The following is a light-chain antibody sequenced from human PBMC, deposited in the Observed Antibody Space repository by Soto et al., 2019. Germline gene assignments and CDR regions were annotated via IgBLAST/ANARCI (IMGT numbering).Light chain of an antibody. J-gene: IGLJ1*01. CDR1: SSDFGGYNY. CDR3: SSYTSSSIDYV. Sequence: QSALTQPASVSGSPGQSISISGTGTSSDFGGYNYVSWYQQHPGKAPKLMIYEVSNRPSGVSNRFSGSKSGNTASLTISGLQAEDEADYYCSSYTSSSIDYVFGTGTKLTVL. V-gene: IGLV2-14*01. CDR2: EVS.